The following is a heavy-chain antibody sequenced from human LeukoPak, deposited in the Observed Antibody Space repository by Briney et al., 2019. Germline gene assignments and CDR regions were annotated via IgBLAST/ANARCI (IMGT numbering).Heavy chain of an antibody. CDR1: GFTFSSYA. CDR3: AKDHDILTGYAGY. V-gene: IGHV3-23*01. Sequence: GGSLRLSCAASGFTFSSYAMSWVRQAPGKGLEWVSAISGSGSSTYYADSVKGRFTISRDNSKNTLYLQMNSLRAEDTAVYYCAKDHDILTGYAGYWGQGTLVTVSS. J-gene: IGHJ4*02. CDR2: ISGSGSST. D-gene: IGHD3-9*01.